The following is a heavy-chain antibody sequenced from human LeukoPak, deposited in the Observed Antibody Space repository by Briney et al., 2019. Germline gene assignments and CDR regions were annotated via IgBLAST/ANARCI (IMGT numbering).Heavy chain of an antibody. Sequence: SVKVSCKASGGTFSNYAVSWVRQAPGQGLEWQGGIIPMFGSGKYPQKFQGRVTITTDEPTTTVYMELVSLTSEDTTVYYCVRRQALRGRHRAFDPWGQGTLVTVTS. D-gene: IGHD3-10*01. CDR1: GGTFSNYA. J-gene: IGHJ5*02. CDR2: IIPMFGSG. V-gene: IGHV1-69*05. CDR3: VRRQALRGRHRAFDP.